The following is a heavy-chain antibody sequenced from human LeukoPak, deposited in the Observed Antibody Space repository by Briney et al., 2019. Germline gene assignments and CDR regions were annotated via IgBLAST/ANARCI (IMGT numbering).Heavy chain of an antibody. CDR1: GFTFSSYV. J-gene: IGHJ4*02. D-gene: IGHD1-7*01. CDR2: ISHDGSNK. V-gene: IGHV3-30*03. CDR3: ASQTGTTPR. Sequence: GGSLRLSCAASGFTFSSYVMHWVRQAPGKGLEWVAVISHDGSNKYYADSVKGRFSIPRDNSKNTLYLQMNSLRVEDTAVYYCASQTGTTPRWGQGTLVTVSS.